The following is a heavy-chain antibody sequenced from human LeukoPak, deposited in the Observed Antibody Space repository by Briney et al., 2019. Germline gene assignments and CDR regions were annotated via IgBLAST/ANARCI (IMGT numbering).Heavy chain of an antibody. CDR3: ARAYDYPHTPFDY. V-gene: IGHV3-30-3*01. Sequence: PGRSLRLSCAASGFTFSSYAMHWVRQAPGKGLEWVAVISYDGSNKYYADSVKGRFTISRDNSKNTLYLQMNSLRAEDTAVYYCARAYDYPHTPFDYWGQGTLVTVSS. D-gene: IGHD5-12*01. CDR2: ISYDGSNK. J-gene: IGHJ4*02. CDR1: GFTFSSYA.